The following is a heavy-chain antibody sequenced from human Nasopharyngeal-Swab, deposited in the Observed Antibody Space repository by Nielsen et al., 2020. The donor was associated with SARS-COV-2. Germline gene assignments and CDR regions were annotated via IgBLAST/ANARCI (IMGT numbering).Heavy chain of an antibody. CDR2: ISSSGSTI. V-gene: IGHV3-11*01. J-gene: IGHJ3*02. Sequence: GGSLRLSCAASGFTFSAYYMSWIRQAPGKGLEWVSYISSSGSTIYYADSVKGRFTISRDNAKNSLYLQMNSLRAEGTAVYYCARISGSYLTDAFDIWGQGTMVTVSS. CDR3: ARISGSYLTDAFDI. D-gene: IGHD1-26*01. CDR1: GFTFSAYY.